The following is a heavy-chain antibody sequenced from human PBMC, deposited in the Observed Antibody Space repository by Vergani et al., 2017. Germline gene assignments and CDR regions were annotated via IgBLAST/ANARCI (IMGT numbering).Heavy chain of an antibody. Sequence: QVQLQQWGAGLLKPSETLSLTCAVYGGSFSGYYWSWIRQPPGKGLEWIGEINHSGSTNNNPSLKSRVTISVDTSKNQFSLKLRSVTAADTAVYYCAGVSSVTIRLGYYYYYMDVWGKGTTVTVSS. CDR3: AGVSSVTIRLGYYYYYMDV. D-gene: IGHD4-11*01. J-gene: IGHJ6*03. V-gene: IGHV4-34*01. CDR1: GGSFSGYY. CDR2: INHSGST.